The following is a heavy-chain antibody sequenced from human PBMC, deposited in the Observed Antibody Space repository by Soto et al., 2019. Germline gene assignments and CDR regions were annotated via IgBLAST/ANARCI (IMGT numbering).Heavy chain of an antibody. CDR3: ARGPRAMMTARQSVY. D-gene: IGHD2-21*02. CDR1: GDSVSSGSYY. CDR2: IFYSGST. Sequence: QVQLQESGPGLVKPSETLSLTCTVSGDSVSSGSYYWSWIRQPPGKGLEWIGYIFYSGSTNYNPSLKSRVTISVDTSKTPFSLNLNSVTAADTAVYYCARGPRAMMTARQSVYWGQGILGTVSS. V-gene: IGHV4-61*01. J-gene: IGHJ4*02.